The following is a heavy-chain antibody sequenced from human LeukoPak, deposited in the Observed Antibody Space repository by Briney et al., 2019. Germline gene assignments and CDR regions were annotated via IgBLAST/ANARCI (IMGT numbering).Heavy chain of an antibody. CDR2: VSGNGHHT. J-gene: IGHJ4*02. CDR1: GFTVTTYA. Sequence: GGSLRLSCAASGFTVTTYAMSWVRQASGKGLEWVSSVSGNGHHTYYADSVKGRFIISSDNSKNMAFLQMNSLRVEDTALYYCVKAVDSGGYNFERGANYWGQGTLVTVSS. CDR3: VKAVDSGGYNFERGANY. D-gene: IGHD3-22*01. V-gene: IGHV3-23*01.